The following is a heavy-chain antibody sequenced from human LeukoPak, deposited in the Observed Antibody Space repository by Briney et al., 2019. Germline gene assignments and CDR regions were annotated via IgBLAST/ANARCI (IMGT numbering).Heavy chain of an antibody. CDR1: GYSISSGFY. CDR2: IYHSGST. CDR3: ARSRRSWSTFDY. D-gene: IGHD6-13*01. V-gene: IGHV4-38-2*02. J-gene: IGHJ4*02. Sequence: PSETLSLTCTVSGYSISSGFYWGLIRQPPGKGLEWIGSIYHSGSTYYNPSLKSRVTISVDTSKNQFSLKLTSVTAAGTAVYYCARSRRSWSTFDYWGQGTLVTVSS.